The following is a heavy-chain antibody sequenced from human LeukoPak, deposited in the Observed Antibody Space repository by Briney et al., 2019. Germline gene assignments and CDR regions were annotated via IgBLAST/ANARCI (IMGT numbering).Heavy chain of an antibody. J-gene: IGHJ4*02. CDR1: GDSISINYN. CDR2: ILYSGAT. V-gene: IGHV4-39*01. CDR3: VRHRQWLLFPDY. D-gene: IGHD6-19*01. Sequence: SETLSLTCTVSGDSISINYNWGWIRQPPGKGLEWIGSILYSGATYYSPSLKSRVTISVDTSKNQFSLKLSSMTAADTAVYYCVRHRQWLLFPDYWGQGTLVTVSS.